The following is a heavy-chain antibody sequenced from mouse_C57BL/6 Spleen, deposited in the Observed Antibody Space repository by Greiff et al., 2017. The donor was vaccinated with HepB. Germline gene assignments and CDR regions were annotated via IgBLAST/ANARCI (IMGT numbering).Heavy chain of an antibody. Sequence: EVKLVESEGGLVQPGSSMKLSCTASGFTFSDYYMAWVRQVPEKGLEWVANINYDGSSTYYLDSLKSRFIISRDNAKNILYLQMSSLKSEDTATYYCARAPYYYGREGYFDVWGTGTTVTVSS. CDR3: ARAPYYYGREGYFDV. D-gene: IGHD1-1*01. CDR1: GFTFSDYY. J-gene: IGHJ1*03. CDR2: INYDGSST. V-gene: IGHV5-16*01.